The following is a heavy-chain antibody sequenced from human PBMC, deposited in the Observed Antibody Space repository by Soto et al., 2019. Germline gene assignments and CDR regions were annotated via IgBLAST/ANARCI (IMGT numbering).Heavy chain of an antibody. CDR3: SSVRTGYYKFDV. Sequence: GGSLRLSCAASGFTFSSYGMNWVRQAPGKGLEWVAVITYDGNNKIYADSVKGRFTISRDNSKNTLYLQMNSLRPEDTALYYFSSVRTGYYKFDVWGKGTLVPVSS. V-gene: IGHV3-30*03. CDR1: GFTFSSYG. D-gene: IGHD3-9*01. CDR2: ITYDGNNK. J-gene: IGHJ4*02.